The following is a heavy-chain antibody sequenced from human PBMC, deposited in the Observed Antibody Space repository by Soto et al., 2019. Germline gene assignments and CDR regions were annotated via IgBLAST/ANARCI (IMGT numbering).Heavy chain of an antibody. CDR2: INSDGSST. V-gene: IGHV3-74*01. D-gene: IGHD3-3*01. Sequence: GGSLRLSCAASGFTFSSYWMHWVRQAPGKGLVWVSRINSDGSSTSYADSVKGRFTISRDNAKNTLYLQMNSLRAEDTAVYYCARDQPKLRFLEWLLFDYWGQGTLVTVSS. CDR3: ARDQPKLRFLEWLLFDY. J-gene: IGHJ4*02. CDR1: GFTFSSYW.